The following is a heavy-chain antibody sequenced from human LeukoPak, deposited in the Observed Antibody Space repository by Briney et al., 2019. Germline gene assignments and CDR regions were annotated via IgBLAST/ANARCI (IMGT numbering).Heavy chain of an antibody. CDR1: GGSISTSGYY. J-gene: IGHJ4*01. Sequence: SETLSLTCTVSGGSISTSGYYWGWIRQPPGKGLEWIGSIYESGSTYYNPSLKSRVTISVDTSKNQFSLKMSSVTAADTAVYYCAKSGGYGLIDYWGQGTLVTVSS. D-gene: IGHD6-25*01. CDR2: IYESGST. CDR3: AKSGGYGLIDY. V-gene: IGHV4-39*01.